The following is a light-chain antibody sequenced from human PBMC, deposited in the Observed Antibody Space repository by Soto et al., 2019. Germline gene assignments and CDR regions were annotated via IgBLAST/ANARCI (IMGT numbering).Light chain of an antibody. J-gene: IGKJ2*01. CDR1: QTVTSSY. Sequence: EIVLTQSPGTLSLSPGERATLSCRASQTVTSSYLAWYQQTPGQAPRLLILAASRIAAGIPDMFSDCGAGSDFTLTISALEPDDLAEYYYEPDGTSTTFAQGIK. CDR2: AAS. CDR3: EPDGTSTT. V-gene: IGKV3-20*01.